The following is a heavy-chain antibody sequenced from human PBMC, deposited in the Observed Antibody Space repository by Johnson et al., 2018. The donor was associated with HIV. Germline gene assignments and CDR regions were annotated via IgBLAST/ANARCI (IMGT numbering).Heavy chain of an antibody. V-gene: IGHV3-66*01. CDR3: AREQTNSWPGDAFDI. J-gene: IGHJ3*02. Sequence: VQLVESGGGLVKPGGSLRLSCAASGFTVSSNYMSWVRQAPGKGLEWVSVIFSGGSTYYADSVKGRFTISRDNSKNTLYLQMNSLRAEDTAVYYCAREQTNSWPGDAFDIWGQGTMVTVSS. CDR2: IFSGGST. D-gene: IGHD6-13*01. CDR1: GFTVSSNY.